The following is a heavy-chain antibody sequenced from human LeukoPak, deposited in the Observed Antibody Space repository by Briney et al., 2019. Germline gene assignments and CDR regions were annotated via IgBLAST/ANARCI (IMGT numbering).Heavy chain of an antibody. CDR1: GGSISSGSYY. CDR3: ARALQLSIAATGIGFDP. J-gene: IGHJ5*02. CDR2: IYTSGST. Sequence: PSETLSLTCTVSGGSISSGSYYWSWIRQPAGKGLEWIGRIYTSGSTNYNPSLKSRVTISVDTSKNQFSLKLSSVTAADTAVYYRARALQLSIAATGIGFDPWGQGTLVTVSS. V-gene: IGHV4-61*02. D-gene: IGHD6-13*01.